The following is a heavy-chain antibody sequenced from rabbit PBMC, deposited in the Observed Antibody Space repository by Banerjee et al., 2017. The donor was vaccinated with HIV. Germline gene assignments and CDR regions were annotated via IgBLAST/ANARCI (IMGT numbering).Heavy chain of an antibody. D-gene: IGHD2-1*01. V-gene: IGHV1S40*01. CDR1: GFDFSSNP. CDR2: INTSSGNT. Sequence: QSLEESGGDLVKPGGTLTLTCKASGFDFSSNPMCWVRQAPGKGLEWIGCINTSSGNTVYASWAKGRFTISKTSSTTVTLQMTSLTAADTATYFCARGAGHADYGDASLWGPGTLVTVS. CDR3: ARGAGHADYGDASL. J-gene: IGHJ4*01.